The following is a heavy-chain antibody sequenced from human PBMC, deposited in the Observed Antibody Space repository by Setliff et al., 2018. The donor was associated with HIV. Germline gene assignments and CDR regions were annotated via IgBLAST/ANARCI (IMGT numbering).Heavy chain of an antibody. V-gene: IGHV2-5*02. CDR3: AHVNSFRSVYFDS. D-gene: IGHD3-10*01. CDR2: IYWDGDT. CDR1: GFSLATDGVS. Sequence: SGPTLVNPTETLTLTCAFSGFSLATDGVSLGWIRQPPGEGPEWLALIYWDGDTRYNPSLKGRLTVTKATSNNHVVLMMSRMDPADTATYFCAHVNSFRSVYFDSWGEGMLVTSPQ. J-gene: IGHJ4*01.